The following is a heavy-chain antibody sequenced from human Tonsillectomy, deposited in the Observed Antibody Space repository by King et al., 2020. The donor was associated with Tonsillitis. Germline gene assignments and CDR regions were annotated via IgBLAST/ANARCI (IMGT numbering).Heavy chain of an antibody. V-gene: IGHV4-59*01. CDR1: GGSISSYY. D-gene: IGHD4-17*01. CDR2: IYYSGST. J-gene: IGHJ4*02. CDR3: ARNQDYGDYASFDY. Sequence: QLQESGPGLVKPSETLSLTCTVSGGSISSYYWSWIRQPPGKGLEWIGYIYYSGSTNYNPSLKSRVTISVDTSKNQFSLKLSSVTAADTAVYYCARNQDYGDYASFDYWGQGTLVTVSS.